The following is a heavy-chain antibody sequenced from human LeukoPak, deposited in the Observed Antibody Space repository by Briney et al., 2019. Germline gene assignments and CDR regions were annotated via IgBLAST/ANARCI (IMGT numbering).Heavy chain of an antibody. J-gene: IGHJ1*01. CDR2: ILSTGST. CDR3: ARDGVPLINTIARPYQA. CDR1: GGSMRNSY. V-gene: IGHV4-4*07. D-gene: IGHD2-2*01. Sequence: PSDTLSLTCTVSGGSMRNSYWIGIRQPAGKGLEWWGRILSTGSTNYDTSFKSRVTMSIDTSKNQSSLKMTSVRATDKALYYCARDGVPLINTIARPYQAWGPGTMVTVSS.